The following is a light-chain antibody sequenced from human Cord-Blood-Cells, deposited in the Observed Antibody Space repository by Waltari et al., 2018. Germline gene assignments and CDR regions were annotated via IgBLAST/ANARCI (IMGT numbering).Light chain of an antibody. J-gene: IGLJ2*01. CDR1: SLRSYY. V-gene: IGLV3-19*01. CDR3: NSRDSSGNHVV. Sequence: SSELTQDPAVSVALGQTVRITCQGDSLRSYYASWYQQKPGQAPVLVIYGKNNRPSGIPDRFSGSSSGNTASLTITGDQAEDGADYYCNSRDSSGNHVVFGGGTKLTVL. CDR2: GKN.